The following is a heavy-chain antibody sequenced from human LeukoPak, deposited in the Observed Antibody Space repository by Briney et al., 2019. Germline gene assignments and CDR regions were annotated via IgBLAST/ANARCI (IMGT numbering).Heavy chain of an antibody. CDR3: ARVSSGWYSLYYFDY. D-gene: IGHD6-19*01. CDR2: ISAYNGNT. J-gene: IGHJ4*02. CDR1: GGTFSSYA. V-gene: IGHV1-18*01. Sequence: ASVKVSCKASGGTFSSYAISWVRQAPGQGLEWMGWISAYNGNTNYAQKLQGRVTMTTDTSTSTAYMELRSLRSDDTAVYYCARVSSGWYSLYYFDYWGQGTLVTVSS.